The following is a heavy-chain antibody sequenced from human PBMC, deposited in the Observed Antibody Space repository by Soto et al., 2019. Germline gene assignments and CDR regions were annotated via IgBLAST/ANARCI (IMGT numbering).Heavy chain of an antibody. CDR1: GFTFSSYG. Sequence: QVQLVESGGGVVQPGRSLRLSCAASGFTFSSYGMHWVRQSPGKGLQWVAVISYDGSNKYYADSVKGRFTISRDNSKNTRYLQMNSLRAEDTAVYYCVCGYYFGDYWGQGTLVTVSS. CDR3: VCGYYFGDY. CDR2: ISYDGSNK. D-gene: IGHD3-22*01. V-gene: IGHV3-30*03. J-gene: IGHJ4*02.